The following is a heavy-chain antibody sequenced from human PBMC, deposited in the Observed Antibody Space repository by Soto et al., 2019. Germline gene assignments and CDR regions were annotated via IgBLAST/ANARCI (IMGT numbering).Heavy chain of an antibody. D-gene: IGHD6-13*01. CDR1: GGSFSGYY. V-gene: IGHV4-34*01. CDR2: INHSGST. CDR3: ARVRGQQLVQYYYYYMDV. Sequence: SETLSLTCAVYGGSFSGYYWSWIRQPPGKGLEWIGEINHSGSTNYNPSLKSRVTISVDTSKSQFSLKLSSVTAADTAVYYCARVRGQQLVQYYYYYMDVWGKGTTVTVSS. J-gene: IGHJ6*03.